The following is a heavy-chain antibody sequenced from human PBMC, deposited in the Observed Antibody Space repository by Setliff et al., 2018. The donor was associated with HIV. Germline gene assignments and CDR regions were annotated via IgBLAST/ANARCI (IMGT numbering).Heavy chain of an antibody. CDR3: VNPSGAMGDFDS. J-gene: IGHJ4*02. CDR2: IYYHGST. Sequence: SETLSLTCAVSGGSISSTNYFWGWIRQPPGKGLEWIGTIYYHGSTYYNPSLKSRVTISIDTSKNQFSLQLTSVTAADTAVYYCVNPSGAMGDFDSWGQGTLVTVS. V-gene: IGHV4-39*01. D-gene: IGHD3-16*01. CDR1: GGSISSTNYF.